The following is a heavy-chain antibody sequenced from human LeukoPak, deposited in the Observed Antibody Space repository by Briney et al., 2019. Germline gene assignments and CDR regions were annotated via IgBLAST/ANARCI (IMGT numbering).Heavy chain of an antibody. D-gene: IGHD5-24*01. Sequence: TPSETLSLTCTVSGASITGYYWSWIRQPPAKGLECIGYIYYSGSPNYNPSLKSRVTLSVDTSQTQFSLKLTSVIAADTAVYYCAYGGDAYKTGYWGQGTLVTVSS. CDR3: AYGGDAYKTGY. CDR2: IYYSGSP. CDR1: GASITGYY. J-gene: IGHJ4*02. V-gene: IGHV4-59*01.